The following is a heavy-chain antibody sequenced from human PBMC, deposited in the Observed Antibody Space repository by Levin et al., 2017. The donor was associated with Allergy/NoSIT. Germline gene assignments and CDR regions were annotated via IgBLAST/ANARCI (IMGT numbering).Heavy chain of an antibody. D-gene: IGHD3-9*01. CDR3: ARHLATVYRLRYFDWLVAPFDY. V-gene: IGHV4-39*01. Sequence: SQTLSLTCTVSGGSISSSSYYWGWIRQPPGKGLEWIGSIYYSGSTYYNPSLKSRVTISVDTSKNQFSLKLSSVTAADTAVYYCARHLATVYRLRYFDWLVAPFDYWGQGTLVTVSS. CDR2: IYYSGST. J-gene: IGHJ4*02. CDR1: GGSISSSSYY.